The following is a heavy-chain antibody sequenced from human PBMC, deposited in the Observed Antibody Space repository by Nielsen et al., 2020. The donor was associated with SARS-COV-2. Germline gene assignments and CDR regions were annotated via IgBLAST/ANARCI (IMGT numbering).Heavy chain of an antibody. CDR2: IYHSGST. CDR3: ARGGAYSSNWYQGGWFDP. D-gene: IGHD6-13*01. CDR1: GYSISSGYY. J-gene: IGHJ5*02. V-gene: IGHV4-38-2*02. Sequence: SETLSLTCTVSGYSISSGYYWGWIRPPPGKGLEWIGSIYHSGSTYYNPSLKSRVTISVDTSKNQFSLKLSSVTAADTAVYYCARGGAYSSNWYQGGWFDPWGQGTLVTVSS.